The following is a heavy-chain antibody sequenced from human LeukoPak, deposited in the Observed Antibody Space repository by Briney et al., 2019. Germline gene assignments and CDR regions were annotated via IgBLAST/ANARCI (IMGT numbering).Heavy chain of an antibody. CDR3: ARDLIAAAGTADY. D-gene: IGHD6-13*01. CDR1: GFTFCSYS. CDR2: ISSGSSYI. Sequence: GGSLRLSCAASGFTFCSYSMNWVRQAPGKGREWVSSISSGSSYIYYADSVRGRFTISRDNAKNSLYLQMNSLRAEDTAVYYCARDLIAAAGTADYWGQGTLVTVSS. J-gene: IGHJ4*02. V-gene: IGHV3-21*01.